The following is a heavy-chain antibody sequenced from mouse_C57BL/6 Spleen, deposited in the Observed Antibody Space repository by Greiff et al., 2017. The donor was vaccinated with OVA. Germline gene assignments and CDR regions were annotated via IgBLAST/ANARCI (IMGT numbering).Heavy chain of an antibody. CDR1: GYTFTSYW. CDR3: ASVFQIPNYYGPHFDY. V-gene: IGHV1-50*01. D-gene: IGHD1-2*01. CDR2: IDPSDSYT. J-gene: IGHJ2*01. Sequence: QVQLQQPGAELVKPGASVKLSCKASGYTFTSYWMQWVKQRPGQGLEWIGEIDPSDSYTNYNQKFKGKATLTVDTSSSTAYMQLSSLTSEDSAVYYCASVFQIPNYYGPHFDYWGQGTTLTVSS.